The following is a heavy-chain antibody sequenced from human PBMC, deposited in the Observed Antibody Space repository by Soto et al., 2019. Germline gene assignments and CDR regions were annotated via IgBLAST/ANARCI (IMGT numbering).Heavy chain of an antibody. J-gene: IGHJ6*02. V-gene: IGHV4-30-2*01. CDR2: IYHSGST. Sequence: LSLTCAVSGGSISSGGYSWSWIRQPPGKGLEWVGYIYHSGSTYYNPSLKSRVTISVDRSKNQFPLKLSSVTAADTAVYYCATGYCSGGSCYSAPYYYYGMDVWGQGTTVTVSS. CDR3: ATGYCSGGSCYSAPYYYYGMDV. D-gene: IGHD2-15*01. CDR1: GGSISSGGYS.